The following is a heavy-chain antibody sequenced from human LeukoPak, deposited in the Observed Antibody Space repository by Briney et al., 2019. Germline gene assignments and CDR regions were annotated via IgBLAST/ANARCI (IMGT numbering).Heavy chain of an antibody. V-gene: IGHV1-18*01. CDR1: GYTFTKYG. J-gene: IGHJ6*02. D-gene: IGHD2-8*01. CDR2: IGTSSGNT. CDR3: ARESLEGVKYYYGMDV. Sequence: GASVTVSCTASGYTFTKYGISWVRQAPGQGLEWMGWIGTSSGNTNYAQKLQGRVTMTTDTSTTTAYMELRSLRSDDTAVYYCARESLEGVKYYYGMDVWGQGTTVTVPS.